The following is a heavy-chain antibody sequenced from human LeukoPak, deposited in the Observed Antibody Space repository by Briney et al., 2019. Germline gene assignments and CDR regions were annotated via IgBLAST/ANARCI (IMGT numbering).Heavy chain of an antibody. V-gene: IGHV4-59*12. D-gene: IGHD3-3*01. CDR1: GGSISSYY. CDR2: IYYSGST. Sequence: SETLSLTCTVSGGSISSYYWSWIRQPPGKGLEWIGYIYYSGSTNYNPSLKSRVTISVDTSKNQFSLKLSSVTAADTAVYYCARDRRFWSGYYTPFDYWGQGTLVTVSS. CDR3: ARDRRFWSGYYTPFDY. J-gene: IGHJ4*02.